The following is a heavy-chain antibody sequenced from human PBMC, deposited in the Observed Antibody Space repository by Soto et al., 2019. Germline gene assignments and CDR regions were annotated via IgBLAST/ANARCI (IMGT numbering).Heavy chain of an antibody. CDR3: AKGAGSGDYFDY. D-gene: IGHD6-19*01. CDR2: VTGNGGST. CDR1: GFTFSNFA. J-gene: IGHJ4*02. V-gene: IGHV3-23*01. Sequence: EVQLLESGGGLVQPGGSLRLSCAASGFTFSNFAMSWVRQAPGKGLEWVSGVTGNGGSTYYADSVKGRFTISRDNSKNALYLQMNRLRVEDTAVYYCAKGAGSGDYFDYWGQGTLVTVSS.